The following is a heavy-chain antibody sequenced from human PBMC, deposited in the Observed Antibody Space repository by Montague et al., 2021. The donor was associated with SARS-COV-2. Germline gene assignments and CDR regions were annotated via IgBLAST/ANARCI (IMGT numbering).Heavy chain of an antibody. V-gene: IGHV2-70*01. D-gene: IGHD6-19*01. J-gene: IGHJ4*02. Sequence: PALVKPTQTLTLTCTFSGFSLSTSGMCVSWIRQPPGKALEWLALXXWDDDKYYSTSLKTRPTISNDTSKNQVVLTMTNMDPVDTATYYCARISAWYSSGWSAFDYWGQGTLVTVSS. CDR3: ARISAWYSSGWSAFDY. CDR2: XXWDDDK. CDR1: GFSLSTSGMC.